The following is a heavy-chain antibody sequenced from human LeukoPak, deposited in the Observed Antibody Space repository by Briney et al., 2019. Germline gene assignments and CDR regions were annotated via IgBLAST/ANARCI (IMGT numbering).Heavy chain of an antibody. Sequence: SETLSLTCTVSGGSISSGDYYWSWIRQPPGKGLEWIGYIYYSGSTYYNPSLKSRVTISVDTSKNQFSLKLSSVTAADTAVYYCARYEGEQLVPRWFDPWGQGTLVTVSS. CDR3: ARYEGEQLVPRWFDP. CDR2: IYYSGST. V-gene: IGHV4-30-4*01. J-gene: IGHJ5*02. D-gene: IGHD6-13*01. CDR1: GGSISSGDYY.